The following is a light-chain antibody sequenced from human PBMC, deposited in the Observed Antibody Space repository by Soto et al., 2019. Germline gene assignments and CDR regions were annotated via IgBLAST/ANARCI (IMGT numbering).Light chain of an antibody. V-gene: IGLV1-40*01. CDR2: GNS. CDR3: QSYDSSLSGPRV. Sequence: QSVLTQPPSVSGAPGQRVTISCNGSSSNIGAGYDVHWYQQLPGTAPKLLIYGNSNRPSGVPDRFSGSKSGTSASLAITGLQAEDEADYYCQSYDSSLSGPRVFGGGTKLTVL. J-gene: IGLJ2*01. CDR1: SSNIGAGYD.